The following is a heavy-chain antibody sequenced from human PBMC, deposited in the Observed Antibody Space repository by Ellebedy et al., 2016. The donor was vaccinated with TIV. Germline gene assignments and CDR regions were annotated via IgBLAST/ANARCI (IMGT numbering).Heavy chain of an antibody. D-gene: IGHD3-16*01. Sequence: TLSLTCVISGGSFSTDIGWNWIRQSPSRGLEWLGRTYYRSKWNNDYAVSLKSRITINPDTSKNQFSLQLNSVTPEDTAVYYCARGWFGSGMGVWGQGTTVTVSS. CDR3: ARGWFGSGMGV. J-gene: IGHJ6*02. CDR1: GGSFSTDIG. V-gene: IGHV6-1*01. CDR2: TYYRSKWNN.